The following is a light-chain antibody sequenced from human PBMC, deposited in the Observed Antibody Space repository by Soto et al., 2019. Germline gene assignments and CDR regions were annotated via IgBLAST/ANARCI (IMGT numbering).Light chain of an antibody. CDR3: SSYAGNYIRLV. V-gene: IGLV2-11*01. CDR2: DVT. CDR1: SGDIGDYNS. J-gene: IGLJ2*01. Sequence: QSALTQPRSVSGSPGQSVTISCTGSSGDIGDYNSVSWYQQQPGKAPKLVVYDVTKRPSGVPDRFSGSKSGNTASLAISGLQAEDEADYYCSSYAGNYIRLVFGGGTKLTVL.